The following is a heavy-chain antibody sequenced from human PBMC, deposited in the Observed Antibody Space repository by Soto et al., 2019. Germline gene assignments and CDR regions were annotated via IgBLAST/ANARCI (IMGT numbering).Heavy chain of an antibody. CDR1: GFTFSSYS. D-gene: IGHD3-10*01. CDR3: ARDQYGSGSYLGYYGMDV. J-gene: IGHJ6*02. CDR2: ISSSSSTI. Sequence: EVQLVESGGGLVQPGGSLRLSCAASGFTFSSYSMNWVRQAPGKGLEWVSYISSSSSTIYYADSVKGRFTISRDNAKNSLYLQMNSLRAEDTAVYYCARDQYGSGSYLGYYGMDVWGQGTTVTVSS. V-gene: IGHV3-48*01.